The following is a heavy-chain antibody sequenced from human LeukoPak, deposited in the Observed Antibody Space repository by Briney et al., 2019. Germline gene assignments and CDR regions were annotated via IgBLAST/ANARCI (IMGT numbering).Heavy chain of an antibody. D-gene: IGHD5-12*01. CDR1: GFTFSSFE. J-gene: IGHJ4*02. V-gene: IGHV3-48*03. CDR2: ISGSGRTL. CDR3: ARAGLYGYDVFDY. Sequence: GGSLRLSCAASGFTFSSFEMNWVRQAPGKGLEWVSYISGSGRTLSYADSVKGRFTISRDNAKNSLYLQMNSLRVEDTAAYHCARAGLYGYDVFDYWGQGTLVTVSS.